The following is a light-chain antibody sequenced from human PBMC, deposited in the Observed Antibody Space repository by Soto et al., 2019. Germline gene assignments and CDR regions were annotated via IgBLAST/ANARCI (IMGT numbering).Light chain of an antibody. J-gene: IGKJ1*01. CDR3: KQYGSSPWT. CDR1: QSVSSSY. V-gene: IGKV3-20*01. CDR2: GAS. Sequence: EIVMTQSPATLSVSTCALVTLSCRASQSVSSSYLAWYQQKPGQATRLLIYGASSRATGIPDRFSGSGSGTDFTLTISRLEPEECAVYYCKQYGSSPWTFGQGSKVAIK.